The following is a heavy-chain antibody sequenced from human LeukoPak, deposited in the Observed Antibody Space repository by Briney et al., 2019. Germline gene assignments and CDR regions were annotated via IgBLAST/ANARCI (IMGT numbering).Heavy chain of an antibody. Sequence: SETLSLTCIVSGGPTSTHYWSWSRQPPGKGLEWIGYNDYSGSTNYNPSLKSRVTIAVDTSKNHFSLQLDSVTAADTAVYYCAKGATFRGTYYMDVWGKGTTVTVSS. D-gene: IGHD3-10*01. CDR2: NDYSGST. V-gene: IGHV4-59*11. CDR1: GGPTSTHY. CDR3: AKGATFRGTYYMDV. J-gene: IGHJ6*03.